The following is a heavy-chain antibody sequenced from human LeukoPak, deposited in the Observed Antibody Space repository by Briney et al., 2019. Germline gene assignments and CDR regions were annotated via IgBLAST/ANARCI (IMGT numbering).Heavy chain of an antibody. CDR1: GGSISSTSHY. D-gene: IGHD2-21*02. CDR2: IYYSGSP. J-gene: IGHJ4*02. CDR3: ARLTAFGYGAFDS. Sequence: SETLSLTCTVSGGSISSTSHYWGWIRQPPGKGPEWIGNIYYSGSPFYPTSLKSRVTISVDTSRYQFSLRLSSLTASDTAVYYCARLTAFGYGAFDSWGQGTLVTVSS. V-gene: IGHV4-39*01.